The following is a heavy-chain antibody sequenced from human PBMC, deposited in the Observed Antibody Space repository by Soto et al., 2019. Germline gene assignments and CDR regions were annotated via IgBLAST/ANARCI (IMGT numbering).Heavy chain of an antibody. D-gene: IGHD5-18*01. Sequence: QVQLQESGPGLVKPSETLSLTCTVSGGSISSYYWSWIRQPPGKGLEWIGYIDYSGSTNYNPSLMSRVTISVNTSKNQFSLMLSSVTAADTAVYYCALRYGSCFDYWGQGTLVTVSS. CDR2: IDYSGST. J-gene: IGHJ4*02. CDR1: GGSISSYY. V-gene: IGHV4-59*08. CDR3: ALRYGSCFDY.